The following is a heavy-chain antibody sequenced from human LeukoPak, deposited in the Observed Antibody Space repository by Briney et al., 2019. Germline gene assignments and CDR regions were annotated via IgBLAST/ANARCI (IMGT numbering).Heavy chain of an antibody. CDR3: ATGLDYDSSALHYYMDV. Sequence: ASVKVSCKVSGYTLTELSMHWVRQAPGKGLEWMGGFDPEDGETIYAQKFQGRVTMTEDTSTDTAYMELSSLRSEDTAVYYCATGLDYDSSALHYYMDVWGKGTTVTVSS. V-gene: IGHV1-24*01. D-gene: IGHD3-22*01. CDR2: FDPEDGET. CDR1: GYTLTELS. J-gene: IGHJ6*03.